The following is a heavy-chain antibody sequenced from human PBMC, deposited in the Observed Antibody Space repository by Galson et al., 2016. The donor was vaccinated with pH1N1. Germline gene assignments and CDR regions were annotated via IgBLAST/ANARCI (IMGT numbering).Heavy chain of an antibody. V-gene: IGHV3-11*06. J-gene: IGHJ6*02. CDR1: GFMFSDHY. CDR2: ISSGSSAI. Sequence: SLRLSCAASGFMFSDHYMNWIRQAPGRGLEWVSQISSGSSAITYADSVRGRFTVSRDNAKKALFLQMNSLRAEDTAIYYCVRDGERAPGGGDLDYYYSGLDVGGRGTTVTVSS. CDR3: VRDGERAPGGGDLDYYYSGLDV. D-gene: IGHD1-1*01.